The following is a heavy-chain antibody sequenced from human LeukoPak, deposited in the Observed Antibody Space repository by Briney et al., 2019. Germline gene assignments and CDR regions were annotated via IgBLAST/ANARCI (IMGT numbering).Heavy chain of an antibody. V-gene: IGHV3-33*01. Sequence: GGSLRLSCAASGFTFSSYGMHWVRQAPGKGLEWVAVIWYDGSNKYYADSVKGRFTISRDNSKNTLYLQMNSLRAEDTAVYYCARVSSGSYYNDEDYYYYGMDVRGQGTTVTVSS. CDR1: GFTFSSYG. CDR3: ARVSSGSYYNDEDYYYYGMDV. D-gene: IGHD3-10*01. J-gene: IGHJ6*02. CDR2: IWYDGSNK.